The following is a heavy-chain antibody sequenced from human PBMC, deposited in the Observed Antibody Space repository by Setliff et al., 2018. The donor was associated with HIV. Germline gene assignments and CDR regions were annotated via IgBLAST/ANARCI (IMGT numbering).Heavy chain of an antibody. CDR2: IYSTGHT. V-gene: IGHV4-38-2*02. J-gene: IGHJ4*02. CDR3: ARDRVLRFSKSPSFNYFDV. CDR1: GYSITNGNY. D-gene: IGHD3-10*01. Sequence: PSETLSLTCLVFGYSITNGNYWAWIRQSPGKGLEWIGSIYSTGHTYYNPSHKSRLTMSVDTAKNRFSLKLISVTAADTAVYYCARDRVLRFSKSPSFNYFDVWGQGALVTVSS.